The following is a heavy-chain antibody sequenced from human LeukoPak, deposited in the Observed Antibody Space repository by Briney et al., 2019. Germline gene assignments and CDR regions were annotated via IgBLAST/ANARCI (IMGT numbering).Heavy chain of an antibody. V-gene: IGHV4-59*08. CDR1: GGSISSYY. D-gene: IGHD6-6*01. J-gene: IGHJ6*02. Sequence: SETLSLTCTVSGGSISSYYRSWIRQPPGKGLEWIGYIYYSGSTNYNPSLKSRVTISVDTSKNLFILKLSSVTAADTAVYYCARHSPSSYYYGMDVWGQGTTVTVSS. CDR3: ARHSPSSYYYGMDV. CDR2: IYYSGST.